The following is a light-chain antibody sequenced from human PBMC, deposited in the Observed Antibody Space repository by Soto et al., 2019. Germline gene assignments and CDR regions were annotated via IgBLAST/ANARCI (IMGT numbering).Light chain of an antibody. CDR1: QSVGSY. J-gene: IGKJ3*01. CDR3: QQRSSWPRFS. V-gene: IGKV3-11*01. CDR2: GAS. Sequence: VLTQSPATLSLSPGERATLSCRASQSVGSYLAWYQQKPGQAPRLLIYGASNRAIDIPARFSGSGSGTDFTLTISSQEPEDFAVYYCQQRSSWPRFSFGPGTKVDIK.